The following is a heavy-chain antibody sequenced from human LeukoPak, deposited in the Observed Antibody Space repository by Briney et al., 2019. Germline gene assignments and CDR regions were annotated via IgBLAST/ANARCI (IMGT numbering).Heavy chain of an antibody. V-gene: IGHV5-51*01. CDR2: IYAGDSDT. D-gene: IGHD2-2*01. CDR3: ARAIGTSQFYFYYGMDV. J-gene: IGHJ6*02. Sequence: GESLKISCKGSGYSFTSYWIGWVRQMPGKGLEWRGIIYAGDSDTRYSPSFQGQVTISVDKSISTAYLQWSSLQASDTAMYYCARAIGTSQFYFYYGMDVWGQGTTVTVSS. CDR1: GYSFTSYW.